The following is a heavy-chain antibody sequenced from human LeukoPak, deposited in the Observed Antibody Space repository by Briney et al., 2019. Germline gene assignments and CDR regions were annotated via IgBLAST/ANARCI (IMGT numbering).Heavy chain of an antibody. CDR3: AREGYTVTRSPSYFDY. CDR2: ISSSSSYI. D-gene: IGHD4-17*01. CDR1: GFTFSSYS. V-gene: IGHV3-21*01. J-gene: IGHJ4*02. Sequence: GGSLRLSCTASGFTFSSYSMNWVRQAPGKGLEWVSSISSSSSYIYYADSVKGRFTISRDNAKNSLYLQMNSLRAEDTAVYYCAREGYTVTRSPSYFDYWGQGTLVTVSS.